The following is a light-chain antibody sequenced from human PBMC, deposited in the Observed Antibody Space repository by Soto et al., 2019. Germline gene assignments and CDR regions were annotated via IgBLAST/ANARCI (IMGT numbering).Light chain of an antibody. CDR2: DAS. V-gene: IGKV3-11*01. CDR3: QQRSNWPLT. CDR1: QSVSSY. J-gene: IGKJ4*01. Sequence: EIVLTQSPATLSLSPGERATLSCRASQSVSSYLAWYQQKPGQAPRLLIYDASNRATGIPARFSGSVSGTDFTLTISSLGPADFAVYYRQQRSNWPLTFGGGTKVEIK.